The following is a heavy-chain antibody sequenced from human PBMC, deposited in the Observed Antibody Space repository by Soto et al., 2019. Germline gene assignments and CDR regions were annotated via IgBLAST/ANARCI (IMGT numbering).Heavy chain of an antibody. J-gene: IGHJ4*02. CDR2: IYSGGET. V-gene: IGHV3-53*01. D-gene: IGHD2-2*01. Sequence: GGSLRLSCSVSGFTVSSNYMGWVRQAPGKGLEWVSVIYSGGETYHADSVKGRFTISRDNSKNTLYLQMNSLRAEATAVYYCVRSRSLYYFDYWGQGTLVSLSS. CDR3: VRSRSLYYFDY. CDR1: GFTVSSNY.